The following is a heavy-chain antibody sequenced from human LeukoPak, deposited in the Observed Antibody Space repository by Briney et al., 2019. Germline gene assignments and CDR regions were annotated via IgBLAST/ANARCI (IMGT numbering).Heavy chain of an antibody. CDR1: GGSFSGYY. CDR2: INHSGST. Sequence: SETLSLTCAVYGGSFSGYYWSWIRQPPGKGLEWIGEINHSGSTNYNPSLKSRVTISVDTSKNQFSLKLSSVTAADTAVYYCARSDVLLWFGEFPDAFDIWGQGTMVTVSS. J-gene: IGHJ3*02. V-gene: IGHV4-34*01. CDR3: ARSDVLLWFGEFPDAFDI. D-gene: IGHD3-10*01.